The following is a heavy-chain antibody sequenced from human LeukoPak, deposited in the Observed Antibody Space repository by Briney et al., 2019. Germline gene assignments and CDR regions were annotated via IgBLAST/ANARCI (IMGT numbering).Heavy chain of an antibody. CDR1: GYTFTSYD. Sequence: ASVKVSCKASGYTFTSYDINWVRQVTGQGLEWMGWMNPKSGNTGYAQKFQGRVTINRNTSISTAYMEVSSLRYEDTAVYYCARRAVDNSYYYYMDVWGKGTTLTVSS. D-gene: IGHD6-19*01. CDR2: MNPKSGNT. V-gene: IGHV1-8*03. J-gene: IGHJ6*03. CDR3: ARRAVDNSYYYYMDV.